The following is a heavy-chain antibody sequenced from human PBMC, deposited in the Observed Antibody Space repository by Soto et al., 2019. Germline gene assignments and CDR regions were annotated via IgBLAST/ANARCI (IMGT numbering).Heavy chain of an antibody. CDR2: ISASNGNT. V-gene: IGHV1-18*01. CDR1: GYTFTSYG. J-gene: IGHJ4*02. D-gene: IGHD2-2*02. CDR3: ARDHCSSTSCYTDFDY. Sequence: ASVKLSCKASGYTFTSYGISCVRQAPGQGLEWMGWISASNGNTNYAQKLQGRVTMTTDTSTRTAYMELRSLRSDDTAVYYCARDHCSSTSCYTDFDYWGQGTLVTVSS.